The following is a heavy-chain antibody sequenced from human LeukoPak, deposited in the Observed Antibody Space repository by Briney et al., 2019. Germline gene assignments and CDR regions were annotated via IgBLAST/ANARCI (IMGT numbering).Heavy chain of an antibody. Sequence: ASVKVSCKASGYSFTSHYFFWVRLAPGPGLEWIALVSLYNCNTNYAQHPLRRVTLTQDTSTTTACMELRGLTSDDTAVYYCARRVSNWFDHWGQGTLVTVSS. CDR1: GYSFTSHY. CDR2: VSLYNCNT. CDR3: ARRVSNWFDH. J-gene: IGHJ5*02. V-gene: IGHV1-18*04.